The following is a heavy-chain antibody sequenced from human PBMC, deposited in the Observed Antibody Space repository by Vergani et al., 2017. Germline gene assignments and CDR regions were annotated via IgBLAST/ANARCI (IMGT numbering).Heavy chain of an antibody. V-gene: IGHV4-61*02. CDR3: AGDGGDYEKDALYL. J-gene: IGHJ3*01. D-gene: IGHD2-21*02. Sequence: QVQLQESGPGLVKPSQTLSLTCTVSGGAFSSVGQSWTWVRQPANQGLEWIGRIYSSGTTNYNPFLRSRITMSVDTSKKQFSLELTSVTAADTAVYYCAGDGGDYEKDALYLWGLGTMVT. CDR2: IYSSGTT. CDR1: GGAFSSVGQS.